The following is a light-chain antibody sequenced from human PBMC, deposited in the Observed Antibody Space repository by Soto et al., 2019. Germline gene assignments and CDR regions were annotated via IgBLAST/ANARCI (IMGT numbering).Light chain of an antibody. CDR2: EDN. J-gene: IGLJ2*01. Sequence: FLLTQPHSVSESPGKTVTFSCTRSSGSIASNYVQWYQQRPGSAPTTVIYEDNQRPSGVPDRFSGSIDSSSNSASLTISGLKTEDEADYYCQSSVVFGGGTKLTVL. CDR3: QSSVV. CDR1: SGSIASNY. V-gene: IGLV6-57*04.